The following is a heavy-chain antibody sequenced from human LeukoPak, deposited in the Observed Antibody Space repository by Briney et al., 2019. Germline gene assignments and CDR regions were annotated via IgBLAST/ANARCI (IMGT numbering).Heavy chain of an antibody. J-gene: IGHJ4*02. CDR1: GFTFSAYW. CDR3: ARPSSRIYFDY. V-gene: IGHV3-7*05. D-gene: IGHD1-14*01. CDR2: INRDGVEK. Sequence: GGSLRLSCAATGFTFSAYWMGWVRHAPGERVQWVANINRDGVEKYYVDSLKGRFTISTHNGKNSLYLEINNLRAEDTAVYYCARPSSRIYFDYWGQGTLVTVSS.